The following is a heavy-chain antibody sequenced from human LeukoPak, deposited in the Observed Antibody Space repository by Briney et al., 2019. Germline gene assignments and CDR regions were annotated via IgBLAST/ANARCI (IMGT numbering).Heavy chain of an antibody. CDR2: IYYSGST. Sequence: SETLSLTCTVSGGSISSYYWSWLRQPPGKGLEWIGYIYYSGSTNYNPSLKSRVTISVDTSKNQFSLKLSSVTAADTAVYYCARGSGFGPDYWGQGTLVTVSS. D-gene: IGHD3-10*01. CDR3: ARGSGFGPDY. J-gene: IGHJ4*02. V-gene: IGHV4-59*08. CDR1: GGSISSYY.